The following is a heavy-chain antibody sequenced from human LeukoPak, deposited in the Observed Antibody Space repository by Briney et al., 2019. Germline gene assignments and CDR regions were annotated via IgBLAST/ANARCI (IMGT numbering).Heavy chain of an antibody. CDR1: GFTFSSYG. V-gene: IGHV3-33*01. Sequence: GGSLRLSCATSGFTFSSYGFHWVRQAPIKGLEWVAVIWYDGSKKYYADSVKGRFTISRDDSKNTVYLQMDSLRAEDTAMYHCARDRGDYSDYSDFFDAWGQGTLVTFSS. J-gene: IGHJ4*02. CDR2: IWYDGSKK. D-gene: IGHD4-11*01. CDR3: ARDRGDYSDYSDFFDA.